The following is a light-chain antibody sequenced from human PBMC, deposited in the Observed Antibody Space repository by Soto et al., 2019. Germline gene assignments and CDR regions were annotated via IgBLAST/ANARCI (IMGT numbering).Light chain of an antibody. V-gene: IGLV2-14*01. CDR3: SSYTTSNTYV. CDR2: DVS. J-gene: IGLJ1*01. CDR1: SSDVGTYDY. Sequence: QSVLTQPASVSGPPGQSIAISCTGTSSDVGTYDYVSWFQQHPGKAPELMIFDVSNRPSGVSDRFSGSKSGSTASLTISGLQAEDEADYYCSSYTTSNTYVFGNGTKVTVL.